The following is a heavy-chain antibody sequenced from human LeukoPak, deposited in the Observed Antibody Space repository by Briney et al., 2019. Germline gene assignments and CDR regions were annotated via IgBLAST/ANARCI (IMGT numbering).Heavy chain of an antibody. CDR3: ARGSSFSNY. CDR1: GFTFSSYE. V-gene: IGHV3-48*03. D-gene: IGHD2-2*01. Sequence: GGSLRLSCAASGFTFSSYEMNWVRQAPGKGLEWVSYISSSGSTIYYADSVKGRFTISRDNAKNSLYLQMNRLRAEDTAFYYCARGSSFSNYWGQGTLVTVSS. CDR2: ISSSGSTI. J-gene: IGHJ4*02.